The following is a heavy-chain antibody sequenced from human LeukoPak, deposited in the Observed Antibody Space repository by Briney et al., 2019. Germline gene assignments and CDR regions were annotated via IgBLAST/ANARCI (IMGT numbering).Heavy chain of an antibody. CDR3: ARWYSGSGGWVFDY. CDR2: IKQDGGEK. Sequence: GGSLRLSCLGSGFSISNQPMNGVRQAPGKGLEWVAKIKQDGGEKHYMDSVKGRFTISRDNAKNSLFLQMTSLRVEDTAVYYCARWYSGSGGWVFDYWGQGPLVTVSS. J-gene: IGHJ4*02. V-gene: IGHV3-7*05. D-gene: IGHD3-10*01. CDR1: GFSISNQP.